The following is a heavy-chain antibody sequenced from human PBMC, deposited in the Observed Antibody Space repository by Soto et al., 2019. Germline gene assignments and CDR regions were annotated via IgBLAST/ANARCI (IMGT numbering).Heavy chain of an antibody. CDR1: GGSISSYY. Sequence: SETLSLTCTVSGGSISSYYWSWIRQPAGKGLEWIGRIYTSGSTNYNPSLKSRVTMSVDTSKNQFSLKLSSVTAADTAVYYCARTEYSGGECYPPYFDYWGQGTLVTVSS. V-gene: IGHV4-4*07. CDR2: IYTSGST. J-gene: IGHJ4*02. D-gene: IGHD2-21*01. CDR3: ARTEYSGGECYPPYFDY.